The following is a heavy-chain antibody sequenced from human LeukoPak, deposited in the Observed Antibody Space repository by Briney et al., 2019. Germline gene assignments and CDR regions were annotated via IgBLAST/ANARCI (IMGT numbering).Heavy chain of an antibody. CDR1: GFTVSSKY. J-gene: IGHJ6*02. CDR2: IYSGGST. CDR3: ARGANYYYGMDV. Sequence: GGSLRLSCAASGFTVSSKYINWVRQAPGKGLEWVSVIYSGGSTYFADSVKGRFTISRDNSKNTLYLQMNSLRAEDTAVYCCARGANYYYGMDVWGQGTTVTVSS. V-gene: IGHV3-53*01.